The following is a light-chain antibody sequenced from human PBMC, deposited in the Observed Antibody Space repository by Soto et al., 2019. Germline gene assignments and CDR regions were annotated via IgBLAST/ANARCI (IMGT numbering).Light chain of an antibody. CDR1: QFICSN. Sequence: MTQSPVTLSVSPGERATLSCRASQFICSNLAWYQQKPAQPPRLLIYDASTRATGIPARFSGSGSGTEFTLTISSLQSEDFAVYYCKQYNNWPPLTFGGGTKVDIK. CDR3: KQYNNWPPLT. J-gene: IGKJ4*01. V-gene: IGKV3-15*01. CDR2: DAS.